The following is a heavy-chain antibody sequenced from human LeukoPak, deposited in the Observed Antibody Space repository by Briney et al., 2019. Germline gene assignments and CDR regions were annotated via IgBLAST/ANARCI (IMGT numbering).Heavy chain of an antibody. V-gene: IGHV5-51*01. CDR2: IYPGDSDT. CDR1: GYSFISNW. J-gene: IGHJ6*03. D-gene: IGHD5-18*01. CDR3: ARHTAQYYYYYMDV. Sequence: GESLKISCXGSGYSFISNWIGWVRQMPGKGLEWMGIIYPGDSDTRCSPSFQGQVTISADKSISTAYLQWSRLKASDTAMYYCARHTAQYYYYYMDVWGKGTTVTVSS.